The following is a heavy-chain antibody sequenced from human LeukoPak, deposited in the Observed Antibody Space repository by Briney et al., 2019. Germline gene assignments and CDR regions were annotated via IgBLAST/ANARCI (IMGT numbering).Heavy chain of an antibody. D-gene: IGHD3-22*01. J-gene: IGHJ4*02. V-gene: IGHV4-59*10. Sequence: SETLSLTCAVYGGSFSGYYWSWIRQPPGKGLEWIGRIYTSGSTNYNPSLKSRVTMSVDASKNQFSLKLSSVTAADTAVYYCARGPYYYDSSGYYADYWGQGTLVTVSS. CDR1: GGSFSGYY. CDR2: IYTSGST. CDR3: ARGPYYYDSSGYYADY.